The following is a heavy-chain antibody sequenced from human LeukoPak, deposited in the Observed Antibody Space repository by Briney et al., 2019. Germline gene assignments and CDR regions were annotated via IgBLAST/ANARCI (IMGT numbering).Heavy chain of an antibody. V-gene: IGHV4-34*01. Sequence: SETLSLTCAVYGGSFSGYYWSWIRQPPGKGLEWIGEINHSGSTNYNPSPKSRVTILVDTSKNQFSLKLSSVTAADTAVYYCARGHSPVTTKVSYFQHWGQGTLVTVSS. CDR3: ARGHSPVTTKVSYFQH. D-gene: IGHD4-17*01. CDR2: INHSGST. J-gene: IGHJ1*01. CDR1: GGSFSGYY.